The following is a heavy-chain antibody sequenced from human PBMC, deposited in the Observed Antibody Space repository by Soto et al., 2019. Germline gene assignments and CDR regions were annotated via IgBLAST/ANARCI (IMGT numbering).Heavy chain of an antibody. CDR3: ATEDSSSWHYYYGMDV. V-gene: IGHV3-30*03. Sequence: QVQLVESGGGVVQPGRSLRLSCAASGFTFSSYGMNWVRQAPGKGLEWVAVISYDGSNKYYADSVKGRFTISRDSSKNMLYLQMNSRRAEDKAVDYCATEDSSSWHYYYGMDVWGQGTTVTVSS. CDR1: GFTFSSYG. CDR2: ISYDGSNK. J-gene: IGHJ6*02. D-gene: IGHD6-13*01.